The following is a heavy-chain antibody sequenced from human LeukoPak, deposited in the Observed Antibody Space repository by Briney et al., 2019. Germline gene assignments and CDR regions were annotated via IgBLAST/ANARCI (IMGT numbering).Heavy chain of an antibody. D-gene: IGHD3-10*01. CDR3: AKDGRRRKTYYYGSGSYPE. Sequence: PGGSLRLSCAASGFTFSSYWMHWVRQAPGKGLVWVSRINSDGSSTSYADSVKGRFTISRDNSKNTLYLQMNSLRTEDTAVYYCAKDGRRRKTYYYGSGSYPEWGQGTLVTVSS. J-gene: IGHJ4*02. CDR2: INSDGSST. CDR1: GFTFSSYW. V-gene: IGHV3-74*01.